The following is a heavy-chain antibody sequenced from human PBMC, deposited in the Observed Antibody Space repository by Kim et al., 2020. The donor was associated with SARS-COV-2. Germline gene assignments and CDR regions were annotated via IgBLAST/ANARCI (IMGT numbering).Heavy chain of an antibody. J-gene: IGHJ3*02. Sequence: GGSLRLSCAASGFTFSSYGMHWVRQAPGKGLEWVAVIWYDGSNKYYADSVKGRFTISRDNSKNTLYLQMNSLRAEDTAVYYCARDMRDYYDSSGGDAFDIWGQGTMVTVSS. V-gene: IGHV3-33*01. CDR1: GFTFSSYG. D-gene: IGHD3-22*01. CDR3: ARDMRDYYDSSGGDAFDI. CDR2: IWYDGSNK.